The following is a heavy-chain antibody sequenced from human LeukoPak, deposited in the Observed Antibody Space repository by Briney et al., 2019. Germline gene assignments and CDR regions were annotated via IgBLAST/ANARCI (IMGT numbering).Heavy chain of an antibody. J-gene: IGHJ3*02. CDR2: ISGSGGST. CDR1: GFTFSSYA. CDR3: ARGQNADVGGLDAFDI. D-gene: IGHD2-15*01. V-gene: IGHV3-23*01. Sequence: PGGSLRLSCAASGFTFSSYAMSWVRQAPGKGLEWVSAISGSGGSTYYADSVKGRFTISRDNSKNTLYLQMNSLRAEDTAVYYCARGQNADVGGLDAFDIWGQGTMVTVSS.